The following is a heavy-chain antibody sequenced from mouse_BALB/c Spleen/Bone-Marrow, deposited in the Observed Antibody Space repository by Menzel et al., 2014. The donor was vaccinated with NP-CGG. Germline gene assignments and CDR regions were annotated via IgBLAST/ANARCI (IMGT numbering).Heavy chain of an antibody. CDR2: ISSGGGST. D-gene: IGHD5-5*01. Sequence: EVKLVESGGGLVKPGGSLKLSCAASGFAFSSYDMSWVRQTPEKRLEWVAYISSGGGSTYYPDTVKGRFTISRDNAKNTLYLQMSSLKSEDTAMYYCARTTPYAVDYWGQGTSVTVSS. CDR3: ARTTPYAVDY. J-gene: IGHJ4*01. V-gene: IGHV5-12-1*01. CDR1: GFAFSSYD.